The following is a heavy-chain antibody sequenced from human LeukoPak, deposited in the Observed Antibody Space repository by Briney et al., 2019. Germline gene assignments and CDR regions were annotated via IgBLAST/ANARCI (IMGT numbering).Heavy chain of an antibody. V-gene: IGHV4-59*01. Sequence: PSETLSLTCTVSGASITSYYWSWIRQSPGKGLEWIGYVYYSGATMYNPSLKSRATISVDMSKSQFSLSLSSVSAADTAVYYCARGRGYCSRWGQGTLVTVSS. CDR2: VYYSGAT. CDR3: ARGRGYCSR. D-gene: IGHD2-2*01. J-gene: IGHJ4*02. CDR1: GASITSYY.